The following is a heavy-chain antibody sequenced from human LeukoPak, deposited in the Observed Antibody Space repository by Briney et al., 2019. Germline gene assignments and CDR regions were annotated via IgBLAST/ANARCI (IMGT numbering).Heavy chain of an antibody. CDR3: ARESHVTREDY. CDR2: ISANDGNT. D-gene: IGHD3-10*01. V-gene: IGHV1-18*01. Sequence: ASVKVSCKASGYTFTSYGISWVRQAPGQGLEWMGWISANDGNTDYPQKLQGRVTMTTDTSTSTAYMELRGLRSDDTAVYYCARESHVTREDYWGQGTLVTVSS. CDR1: GYTFTSYG. J-gene: IGHJ4*02.